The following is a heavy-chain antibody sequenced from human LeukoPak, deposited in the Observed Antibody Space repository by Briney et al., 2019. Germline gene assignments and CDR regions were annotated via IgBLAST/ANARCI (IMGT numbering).Heavy chain of an antibody. V-gene: IGHV3-23*01. Sequence: PGGSLRLSCAASGFTFRSYAMSWVRQAPGKGLEWVSAISGSSSSTYYADSVKGRFSISRDNSKNTLYLQMNSLRAEDTAVYYCTKHRRIYYYFDYWGQGTLVTVSS. D-gene: IGHD2-15*01. J-gene: IGHJ4*02. CDR1: GFTFRSYA. CDR3: TKHRRIYYYFDY. CDR2: ISGSSSST.